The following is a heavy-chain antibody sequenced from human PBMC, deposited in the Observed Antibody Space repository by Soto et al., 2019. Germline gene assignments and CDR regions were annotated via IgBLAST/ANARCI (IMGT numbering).Heavy chain of an antibody. CDR2: IYTSGST. J-gene: IGHJ4*02. CDR3: ARTVGAAYYFDF. Sequence: ETLSLTCTVSGDSMTKYYWSWIRQSAGKGLEWIGRIYTSGSTNYNPSLKSRVTMSIDTSNKHFSLSLKSVTAADTAVYYCARTVGAAYYFDFWGQGALVTVSS. CDR1: GDSMTKYY. V-gene: IGHV4-4*07. D-gene: IGHD1-26*01.